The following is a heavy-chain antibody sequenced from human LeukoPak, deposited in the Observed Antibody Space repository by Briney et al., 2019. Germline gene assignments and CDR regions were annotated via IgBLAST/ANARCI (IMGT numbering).Heavy chain of an antibody. CDR3: TRVVLVGTTSSYFDY. Sequence: PGGSLRLSCAASGFTFSNAWMSWVRQAPGKGLEWVGRTRKKTNSYTTEYAASVKGRFTISRDDSKNSLYLQMNSLKAEDTAVYYCTRVVLVGTTSSYFDYWGQGTLVTVSS. CDR2: TRKKTNSYTT. J-gene: IGHJ4*02. CDR1: GFTFSNAW. D-gene: IGHD1-26*01. V-gene: IGHV3-72*01.